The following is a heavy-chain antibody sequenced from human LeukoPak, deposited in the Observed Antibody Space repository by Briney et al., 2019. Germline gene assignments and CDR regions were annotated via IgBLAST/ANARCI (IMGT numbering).Heavy chain of an antibody. D-gene: IGHD6-19*01. CDR3: ARSYIAVTGPDTFDV. Sequence: SETLSLTCAVCGYSITSGYYWGWIRQPPGKGLEWIGSIHHSGSTYYNPSPKRRATISVDTSKNQFSLKLSSVTAADTAVYYCARSYIAVTGPDTFDVWGQGTMVTVSS. CDR2: IHHSGST. CDR1: GYSITSGYY. J-gene: IGHJ3*01. V-gene: IGHV4-38-2*01.